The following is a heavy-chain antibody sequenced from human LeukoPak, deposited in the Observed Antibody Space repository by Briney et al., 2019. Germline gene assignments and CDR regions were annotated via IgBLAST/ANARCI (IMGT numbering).Heavy chain of an antibody. D-gene: IGHD2-8*01. CDR1: GYTFTSYD. V-gene: IGHV1-8*01. Sequence: ASVKVSCKASGYTFTSYDINWVRQATGQGLEWVGWMNPNSGNTGYAQKFQGRVTMTRNTSISTAYMELSSLRSEDTAVYYCARNGPSANDAFDIWGQGTMVTVSS. J-gene: IGHJ3*02. CDR2: MNPNSGNT. CDR3: ARNGPSANDAFDI.